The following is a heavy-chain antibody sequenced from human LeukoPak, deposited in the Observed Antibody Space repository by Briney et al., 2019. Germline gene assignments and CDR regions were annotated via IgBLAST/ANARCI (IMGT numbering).Heavy chain of an antibody. CDR3: AKDGDYYGSGSKGYYFDY. V-gene: IGHV3-30*18. CDR2: ISYDGRNK. D-gene: IGHD3-10*01. J-gene: IGHJ4*02. CDR1: GFTFSTYG. Sequence: PGRSLRLSCAASGFTFSTYGMHWVRQAPGKGLEWVAVISYDGRNKYYPDSVKGRFTFTKDKSKNTLYLQMNSLRAEDTAVYYCAKDGDYYGSGSKGYYFDYWGQGTLVTVSS.